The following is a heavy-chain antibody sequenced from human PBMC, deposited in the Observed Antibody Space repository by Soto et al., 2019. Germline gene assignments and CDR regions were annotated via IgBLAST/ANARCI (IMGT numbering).Heavy chain of an antibody. CDR1: GFTFTSSA. D-gene: IGHD2-15*01. Sequence: SVKVSCKASGFTFTSSAVQWVRQARGQRLEWIGWIVVGSGNTNYAQKFQERVTITRDMSTSTAYMELSSLRSEDTAVYYCAADQRGYCSGGSCPTYYYYGMDAWGQGTTVTVSS. CDR3: AADQRGYCSGGSCPTYYYYGMDA. V-gene: IGHV1-58*01. CDR2: IVVGSGNT. J-gene: IGHJ6*02.